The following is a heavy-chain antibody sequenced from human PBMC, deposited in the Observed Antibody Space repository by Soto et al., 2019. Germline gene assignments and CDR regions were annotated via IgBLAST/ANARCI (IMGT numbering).Heavy chain of an antibody. CDR2: IWYDGSNK. V-gene: IGHV3-33*01. CDR3: ARDSGLVVATSLFDY. Sequence: GGSLRLSCAASGFTFSSYGMHWVRQAPGKGLEWVAVIWYDGSNKYYADSVKGRFTISRDNSKNTLYLQMNSLRAEDTAVYYCARDSGLVVATSLFDYWGQGTLVTVSS. D-gene: IGHD5-12*01. J-gene: IGHJ4*02. CDR1: GFTFSSYG.